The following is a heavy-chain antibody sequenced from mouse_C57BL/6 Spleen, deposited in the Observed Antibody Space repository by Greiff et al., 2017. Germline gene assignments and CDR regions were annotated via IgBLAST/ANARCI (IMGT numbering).Heavy chain of an antibody. CDR3: AREEGYMRGYDYFDY. CDR1: GFTFSDYY. V-gene: IGHV5-16*01. Sequence: EVKLMESEGGLVQPGSSMKLSCTASGFTFSDYYMAWVRQVPEKGLEWVANINYDGSSTYYLDSLQSRFIISRDNAKNILYLQMSSLKSEDTATYYGAREEGYMRGYDYFDYWGQGTTLTVSS. J-gene: IGHJ2*01. D-gene: IGHD2-2*01. CDR2: INYDGSST.